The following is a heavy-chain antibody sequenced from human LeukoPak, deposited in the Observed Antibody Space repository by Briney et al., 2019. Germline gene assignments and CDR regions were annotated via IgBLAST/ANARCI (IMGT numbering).Heavy chain of an antibody. J-gene: IGHJ4*02. CDR2: IYPGDSDT. Sequence: GESLKISCKGSGYSFTSYWIGWVRQMPGKGLEWMGIIYPGDSDTRYSPSFQGQVTISADKSISTAYLQWSSLKASDTAMYYCARFLYGSGSYYNRSPFDYWGQGTLVTVSS. CDR3: ARFLYGSGSYYNRSPFDY. D-gene: IGHD3-10*01. V-gene: IGHV5-51*01. CDR1: GYSFTSYW.